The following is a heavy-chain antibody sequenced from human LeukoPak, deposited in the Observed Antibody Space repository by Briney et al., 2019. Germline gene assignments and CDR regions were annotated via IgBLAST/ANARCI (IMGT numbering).Heavy chain of an antibody. V-gene: IGHV1-8*01. CDR3: ARGPPNWGFDY. J-gene: IGHJ4*02. Sequence: GASVKVSCKASGYTFTSYVINWVRQATGQGLEWMGWMSPNSGNTGYAQKFQGRVTMTRNTSISTAYMQLSSLRSEDTAVYYCARGPPNWGFDYWGQGTLVTVSS. CDR2: MSPNSGNT. CDR1: GYTFTSYV. D-gene: IGHD7-27*01.